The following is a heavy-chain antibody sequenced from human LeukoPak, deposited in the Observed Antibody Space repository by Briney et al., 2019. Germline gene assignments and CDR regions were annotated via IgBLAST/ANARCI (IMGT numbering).Heavy chain of an antibody. J-gene: IGHJ5*02. Sequence: GESLKISCKGSGYSFTTYWIGWVRQMPGKGLEWMGIICPGDSDTRYSPSFQGQVTISADKSINTAYLQWSSLKASDTAMYYCARQEALIGWFDPWGQGTLVTVSS. CDR1: GYSFTTYW. CDR2: ICPGDSDT. CDR3: ARQEALIGWFDP. V-gene: IGHV5-51*01.